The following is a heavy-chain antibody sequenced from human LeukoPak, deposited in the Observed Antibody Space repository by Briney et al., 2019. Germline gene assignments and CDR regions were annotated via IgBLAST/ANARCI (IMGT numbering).Heavy chain of an antibody. CDR2: INPSGGST. J-gene: IGHJ3*02. V-gene: IGHV1-46*01. D-gene: IGHD2-15*01. CDR3: ARDGYCSGGSCYFYDAFDI. Sequence: ASVKVSCKASGYTFTSYYMHWVRQAPGQGLGWMGIINPSGGSTSYAQKFQGRVTMTRDTSTSTVYMELSSLRSEDTAVYYCARDGYCSGGSCYFYDAFDIWGQGTMVTVSS. CDR1: GYTFTSYY.